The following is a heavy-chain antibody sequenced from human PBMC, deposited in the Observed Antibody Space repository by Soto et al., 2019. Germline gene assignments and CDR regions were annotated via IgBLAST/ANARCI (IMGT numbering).Heavy chain of an antibody. CDR2: IIPIFNTA. D-gene: IGHD2-2*01. CDR3: ARGLVVPAGIRYYYYGMDV. Sequence: GASVKVSCKASGGTFSNYAISWVRQAPGQGLERMGGIIPIFNTANYAQKFQGRVTITADKSTSTAYMELSSLRSEDTAVYYCARGLVVPAGIRYYYYGMDVWGQGXTVTVSS. J-gene: IGHJ6*02. CDR1: GGTFSNYA. V-gene: IGHV1-69*06.